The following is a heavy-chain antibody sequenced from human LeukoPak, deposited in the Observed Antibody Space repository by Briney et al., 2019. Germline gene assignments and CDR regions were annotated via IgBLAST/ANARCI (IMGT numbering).Heavy chain of an antibody. V-gene: IGHV3-23*01. CDR3: AKLSPLYYDSHY. D-gene: IGHD3-22*01. J-gene: IGHJ4*02. CDR1: GITLSSYV. CDR2: ISGSGGST. Sequence: GGSLRLSCAASGITLSSYVVHWVRQAPGKGLEWVSAISGSGGSTYYADSVKGRFAISRDNSKNTLYLQMNSLRAEDTAVYYCAKLSPLYYDSHYWGQGTLVTVSS.